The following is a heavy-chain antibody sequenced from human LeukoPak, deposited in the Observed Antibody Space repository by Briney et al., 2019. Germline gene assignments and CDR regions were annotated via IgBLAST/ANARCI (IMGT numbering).Heavy chain of an antibody. CDR3: ARERGYCTDTSCYGFEY. D-gene: IGHD2-2*01. V-gene: IGHV3-21*01. CDR2: ICSSSHI. J-gene: IGHJ4*02. Sequence: PGGSLSLSCAASGFTFSTYAMNWFRQAPGKGLEWVSSICSSSHIFHADSVKGRFTISRDNAKNSLYLQMSSLRAEDTAVYYCARERGYCTDTSCYGFEYWGQGILVTVSS. CDR1: GFTFSTYA.